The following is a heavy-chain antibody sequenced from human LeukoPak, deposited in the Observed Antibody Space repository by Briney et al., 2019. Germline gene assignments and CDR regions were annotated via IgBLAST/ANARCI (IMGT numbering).Heavy chain of an antibody. D-gene: IGHD4-11*01. CDR3: QTTVKGEYYFDY. V-gene: IGHV1-46*01. CDR2: INPSGGST. CDR1: GYTFTSYY. J-gene: IGHJ4*02. Sequence: PGASVKVSCKASGYTFTSYYMHWVRQAPGQGLEWMGIINPSGGSTSYAQKFQGRVTMTRDMSTSTVYMELSSLRSEDTAVYYCQTTVKGEYYFDYWGQGTLVTVSS.